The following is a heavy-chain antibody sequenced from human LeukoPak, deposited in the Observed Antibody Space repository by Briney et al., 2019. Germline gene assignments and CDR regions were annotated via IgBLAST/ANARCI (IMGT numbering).Heavy chain of an antibody. CDR3: AREHRQLSIIDY. CDR1: GGSFSGYY. CDR2: INHSGST. J-gene: IGHJ4*02. D-gene: IGHD2-2*01. Sequence: PSETLSLTCAVYGGSFSGYYWSWIRQPPGKGLEWIGEINHSGSTNYNPSLKSRVTILVDTSKNQFSLKLSSVTAADTAVYYCAREHRQLSIIDYWGQGTLVTVSS. V-gene: IGHV4-34*01.